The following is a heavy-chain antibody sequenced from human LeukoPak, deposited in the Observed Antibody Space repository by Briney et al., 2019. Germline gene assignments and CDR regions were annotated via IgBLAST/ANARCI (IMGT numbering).Heavy chain of an antibody. Sequence: PGGSLRLSCAASGFTFDNYRMSWVRQAPGKGLEWVSTVNADGGNTYYADSVKGRFTISRDNSKSPLILQMNSLRVEDTALYYCTKRVKYGGTWDHFADWGQGTLVTVSS. J-gene: IGHJ4*02. CDR2: VNADGGNT. CDR3: TKRVKYGGTWDHFAD. V-gene: IGHV3-23*01. CDR1: GFTFDNYR. D-gene: IGHD1-26*01.